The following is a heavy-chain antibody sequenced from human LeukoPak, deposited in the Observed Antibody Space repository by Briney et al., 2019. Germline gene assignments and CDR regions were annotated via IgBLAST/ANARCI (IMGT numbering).Heavy chain of an antibody. CDR1: GFTFSSYA. V-gene: IGHV3-23*01. Sequence: GGSLRLSCAAPGFTFSSYAMSWVRQAPGKGLEWVSAISGSGGSTYYADSVKGRFTISRDNSKNTLYLQMNSLRAEDTAVYYCAKHLYVDTAMVSLFDYWGQGTLVTVSS. CDR3: AKHLYVDTAMVSLFDY. CDR2: ISGSGGST. J-gene: IGHJ4*02. D-gene: IGHD5-18*01.